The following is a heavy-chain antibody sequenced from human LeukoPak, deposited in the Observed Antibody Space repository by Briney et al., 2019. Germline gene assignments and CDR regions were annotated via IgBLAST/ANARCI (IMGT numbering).Heavy chain of an antibody. V-gene: IGHV1-2*02. J-gene: IGHJ3*02. CDR1: GYTFTRYY. Sequence: ASVKVSCKASGYTFTRYYMHWVRQAPGQGLEWMGWINPNSGGTNYAQKFQGRVTMTRDTSISTAYMELSRLRSDDTAVYYCARVREPRNYDAFDIWGQGTMVTVSS. CDR2: INPNSGGT. CDR3: ARVREPRNYDAFDI. D-gene: IGHD1-26*01.